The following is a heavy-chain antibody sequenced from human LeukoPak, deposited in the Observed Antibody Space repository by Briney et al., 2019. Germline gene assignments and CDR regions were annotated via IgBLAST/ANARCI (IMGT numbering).Heavy chain of an antibody. CDR1: GFTFSSYG. D-gene: IGHD3-3*01. V-gene: IGHV3-30*18. J-gene: IGHJ5*02. CDR2: ISYDGSNK. Sequence: GGSLRLSCAASGFTFSSYGMHWVRQAPGKGLEWVAVISYDGSNKYYADSVKGRFTISRDNSKNTLYLQMNSLRAEDTAAYYCAKERLTYYDFWSGHHFDPWGQGTLVTVSS. CDR3: AKERLTYYDFWSGHHFDP.